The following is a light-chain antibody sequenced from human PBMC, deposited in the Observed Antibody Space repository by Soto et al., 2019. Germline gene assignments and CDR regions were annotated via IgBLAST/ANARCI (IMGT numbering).Light chain of an antibody. Sequence: QSALTQPASVSGSPGQSITIYCTGNSSDGGGYHYVYWYQQHPGQAPKLLIYEVTNRPSGISNRFSGSKSGNTASLTISGLKAEDSADYYCSSYTKNDDWFFGGGTQLTVL. CDR1: SSDGGGYHY. CDR3: SSYTKNDDWF. J-gene: IGLJ3*02. CDR2: EVT. V-gene: IGLV2-14*01.